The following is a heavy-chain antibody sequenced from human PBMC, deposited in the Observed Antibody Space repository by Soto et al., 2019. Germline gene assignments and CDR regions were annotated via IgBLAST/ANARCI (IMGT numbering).Heavy chain of an antibody. D-gene: IGHD3-10*01. J-gene: IGHJ6*02. Sequence: SVKVSCKASGGTLSSYAISWVRQSPGQGLEWMGGIIPIFGTANYAQKFQGRVTITADESTSTAYMELSSLRSEDTAVYYCARDRRILWFGELLRDRDYYYGMDVWG. CDR1: GGTLSSYA. CDR3: ARDRRILWFGELLRDRDYYYGMDV. V-gene: IGHV1-69*13. CDR2: IIPIFGTA.